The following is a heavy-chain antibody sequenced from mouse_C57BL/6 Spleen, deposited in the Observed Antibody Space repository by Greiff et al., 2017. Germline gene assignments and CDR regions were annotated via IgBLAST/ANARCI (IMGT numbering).Heavy chain of an antibody. J-gene: IGHJ2*01. D-gene: IGHD1-1*01. CDR3: ARYGDGSSFEYYFDY. V-gene: IGHV1-69*01. CDR2: IDPSDSYT. CDR1: GYTFTSYW. Sequence: QVQLQQPGAELVMPGASVKLSCKASGYTFTSYWMHWVKQRPGQGLEWIGEIDPSDSYTNYNQKFKGKSTLTVDKSSSTAYMQLSSLTSEDSAVYYCARYGDGSSFEYYFDYWGQGTTLTVSS.